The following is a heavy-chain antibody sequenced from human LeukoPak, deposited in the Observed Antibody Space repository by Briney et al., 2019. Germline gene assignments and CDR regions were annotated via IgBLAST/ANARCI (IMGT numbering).Heavy chain of an antibody. CDR2: ISSSSSYT. CDR1: GFTFSSYS. CDR3: ARDLDDAPFFYFDY. Sequence: GGSLRLSCAASGFTFSSYSMNWVRQAPGKGLEWVSSISSSSSYTYYADSVKGRFTISRDNAKNSLYLQMNSLRAEDTAVYYCARDLDDAPFFYFDYWGQGTLVTVSS. V-gene: IGHV3-21*01. J-gene: IGHJ4*02. D-gene: IGHD1-1*01.